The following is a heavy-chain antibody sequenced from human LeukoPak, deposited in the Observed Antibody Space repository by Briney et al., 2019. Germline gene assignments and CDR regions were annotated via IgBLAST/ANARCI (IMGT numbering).Heavy chain of an antibody. D-gene: IGHD6-13*01. Sequence: NAGGSLRLSCAASGFTFSSYSMNWVRQAPGKGLEWVSSSSITSSYIYYADSVKGRFTISRDNAKNSLYLQMNSLRAEDTAVYYCARDWPTIAAAGTIPEYFQHWGQGTLVTVSS. J-gene: IGHJ1*01. V-gene: IGHV3-21*01. CDR1: GFTFSSYS. CDR2: SSITSSYI. CDR3: ARDWPTIAAAGTIPEYFQH.